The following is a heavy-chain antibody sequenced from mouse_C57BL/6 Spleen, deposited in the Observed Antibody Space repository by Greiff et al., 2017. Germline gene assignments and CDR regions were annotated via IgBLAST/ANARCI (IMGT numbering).Heavy chain of an antibody. V-gene: IGHV1-39*01. CDR3: ARSSYASRDLDY. D-gene: IGHD1-1*01. CDR2: INPNYGTT. CDR1: GYSFTDYN. J-gene: IGHJ2*01. Sequence: EVKLQESGPELVKPGASVKISCKASGYSFTDYNMTWVKQSNGKSLEWIGVINPNYGTTSYNQKFKGKATLTVDQSSSTAYMQLNSLTSEDSAVYYCARSSYASRDLDYWGQGTTLTVSS.